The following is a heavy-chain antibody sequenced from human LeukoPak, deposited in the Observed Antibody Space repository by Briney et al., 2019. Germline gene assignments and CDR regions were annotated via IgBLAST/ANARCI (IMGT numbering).Heavy chain of an antibody. J-gene: IGHJ4*02. CDR3: ARSPPSPENSGWYDY. Sequence: DSVQGRFTISRDNAENSLYLQMNSLRAEDTAVYYCARSPPSPENSGWYDYWGQGTLVTVSS. V-gene: IGHV3-21*06. D-gene: IGHD6-19*01.